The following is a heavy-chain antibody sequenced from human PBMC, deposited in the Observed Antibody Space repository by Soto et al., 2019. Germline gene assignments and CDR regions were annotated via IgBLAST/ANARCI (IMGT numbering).Heavy chain of an antibody. CDR1: AGSISSYY. J-gene: IGHJ3*02. V-gene: IGHV4-59*01. Sequence: QVQLQESGPGLVKPSETLSLSCTVSAGSISSYYWSWIRQPPGKGLEWIGYIYYSGSTNYNPSLKSRVTISVDTSKNQFSLKLSSVTAADTAVYYCARVDYYDSSAFDIWGQGTMVTVSS. CDR3: ARVDYYDSSAFDI. CDR2: IYYSGST. D-gene: IGHD3-22*01.